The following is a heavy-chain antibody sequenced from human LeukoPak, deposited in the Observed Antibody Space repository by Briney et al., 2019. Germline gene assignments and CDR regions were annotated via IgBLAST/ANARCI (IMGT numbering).Heavy chain of an antibody. CDR3: ARGVHRGYYDSSGYNPYYYYYYMDV. D-gene: IGHD3-22*01. Sequence: ASVKVSCKVSGYTLTELSMHWVRQAPGKGLEWMGWISAYNGNTNYAQKLQGRVTMTTDTSTSTAYMELRSLRSDDTAVYYCARGVHRGYYDSSGYNPYYYYYYMDVWGKGTTVTVSS. CDR1: GYTLTELS. CDR2: ISAYNGNT. V-gene: IGHV1-18*01. J-gene: IGHJ6*03.